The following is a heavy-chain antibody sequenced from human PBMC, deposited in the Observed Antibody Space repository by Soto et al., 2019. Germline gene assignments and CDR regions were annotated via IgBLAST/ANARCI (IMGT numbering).Heavy chain of an antibody. Sequence: EVQLVESGGGLVQPGGSLRLSWAASGFTFSSYWMSGVRQAPVKGLEWVGNIKQDGSEKNYVDFVEGRFTISRDNAENSLYLQMNSLRAEDTAVYYCARIASAGRGWDVWGQGTTVVVSS. V-gene: IGHV3-7*01. CDR2: IKQDGSEK. CDR3: ARIASAGRGWDV. D-gene: IGHD6-13*01. J-gene: IGHJ6*02. CDR1: GFTFSSYW.